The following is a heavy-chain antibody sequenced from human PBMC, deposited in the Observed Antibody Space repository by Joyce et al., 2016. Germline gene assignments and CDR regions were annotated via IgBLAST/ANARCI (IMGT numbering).Heavy chain of an antibody. CDR2: VNAGNGDT. J-gene: IGHJ3*02. D-gene: IGHD3-10*01. V-gene: IGHV1-3*01. Sequence: QVQLVQSGAEVKEPGASVKVSCKASGYTFTSYAMHWVRQAPGQRLEWMGWVNAGNGDTKYSQKFQGRVSITRDTSATTAYMELGSLRSEDTAMYFCARLYNYYGSGSWDAFDIWGQGTMVTVSS. CDR3: ARLYNYYGSGSWDAFDI. CDR1: GYTFTSYA.